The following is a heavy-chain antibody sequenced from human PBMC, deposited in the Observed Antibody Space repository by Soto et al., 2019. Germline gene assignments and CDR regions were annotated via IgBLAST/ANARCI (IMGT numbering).Heavy chain of an antibody. CDR3: ARIRRDVVVVVATAKRRRYDYYYVMDV. CDR1: GGSISSSSYY. V-gene: IGHV4-39*01. CDR2: IYYSGTT. D-gene: IGHD2-15*01. Sequence: QLQLQESGPGLVKPSETLSLTCTVSGGSISSSSYYWGWIRQPPGKGLEWVGTIYYSGTTSYNPSLKSRVTISVDTTKNQFSLRLNSVTAADTALYYCARIRRDVVVVVATAKRRRYDYYYVMDVWGQGTTVTVSS. J-gene: IGHJ6*02.